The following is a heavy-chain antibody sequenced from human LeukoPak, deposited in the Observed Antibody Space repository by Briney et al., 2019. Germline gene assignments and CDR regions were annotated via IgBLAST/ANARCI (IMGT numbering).Heavy chain of an antibody. CDR2: INWDGGST. J-gene: IGHJ4*02. CDR1: GFKFDDFG. D-gene: IGHD1-26*01. CDR3: VTGGSGTYYK. Sequence: PGGSLRPSCAASGFKFDDFGMSWVRQDPAKGLEWVSSINWDGGSTYYADSVKGRVTISRDNVENSLHLQMNSLRVEDTAVYYCVTGGSGTYYKWGQGTLVTVSS. V-gene: IGHV3-20*04.